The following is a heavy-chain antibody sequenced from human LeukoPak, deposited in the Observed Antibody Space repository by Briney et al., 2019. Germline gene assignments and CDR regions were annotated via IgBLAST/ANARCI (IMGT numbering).Heavy chain of an antibody. Sequence: ASVKVSCKAFGYTFTSNYMHWVRQAPGQGPEWMGVISPSGGSTTYAQKFQGRVTLTRDMSTSTDYLELSSLRSEDTAVYYCATAFTVTTPFDYWGQGTLVTVSS. J-gene: IGHJ4*02. CDR2: ISPSGGST. V-gene: IGHV1-46*01. CDR3: ATAFTVTTPFDY. D-gene: IGHD4-11*01. CDR1: GYTFTSNY.